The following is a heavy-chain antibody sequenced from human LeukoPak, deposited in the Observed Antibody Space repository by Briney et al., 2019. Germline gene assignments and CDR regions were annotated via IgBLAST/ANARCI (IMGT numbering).Heavy chain of an antibody. J-gene: IGHJ6*03. CDR3: AKGTYYYDSSGYRDYYYYMDV. V-gene: IGHV3-23*01. CDR1: GFTFSSYA. Sequence: GGSPRLSCAASGFTFSSYAMSWVRQAPGERLEWVSAISGSGGSTYYADSVKGRFTISRDNSKNTLYLQMNSLRAEDTAVYYCAKGTYYYDSSGYRDYYYYMDVWGKGTTVTVSS. CDR2: ISGSGGST. D-gene: IGHD3-22*01.